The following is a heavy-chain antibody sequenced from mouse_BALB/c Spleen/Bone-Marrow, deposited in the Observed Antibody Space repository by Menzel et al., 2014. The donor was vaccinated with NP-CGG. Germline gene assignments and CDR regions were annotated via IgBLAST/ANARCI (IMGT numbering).Heavy chain of an antibody. CDR3: ASYRYAWYFDV. J-gene: IGHJ1*01. V-gene: IGHV14-3*02. D-gene: IGHD2-14*01. CDR2: IDPANGNT. CDR1: GFNIKDTY. Sequence: DVHLVESGAELVKPGASVKLSCTASGFNIKDTYMHWVKQRPEQGLEWIGRIDPANGNTKYDPKFQGKATITVDTSSNTACLQLSSLTSEDTAVYYCASYRYAWYFDVWGAGTTVTVSS.